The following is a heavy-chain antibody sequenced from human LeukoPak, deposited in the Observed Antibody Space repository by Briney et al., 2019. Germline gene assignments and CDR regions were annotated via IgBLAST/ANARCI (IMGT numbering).Heavy chain of an antibody. J-gene: IGHJ6*03. V-gene: IGHV4-4*07. CDR3: ARNYPEWSHLRYFHYYYMDV. CDR1: DGSISSYT. Sequence: PSETLSLTCTVPDGSISSYTWTWIRQPAGKGLEWIGRNYSSGTTIYNPSLKSRVTMSVDTSKNQFSLNLSSVTAADTAIYYCARNYPEWSHLRYFHYYYMDVWSKGTTVTVS. CDR2: NYSSGTT. D-gene: IGHD3-3*01.